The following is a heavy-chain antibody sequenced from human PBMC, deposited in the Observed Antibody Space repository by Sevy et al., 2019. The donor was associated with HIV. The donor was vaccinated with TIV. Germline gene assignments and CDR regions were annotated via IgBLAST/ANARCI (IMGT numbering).Heavy chain of an antibody. CDR1: GFAFSSHA. CDR3: ARDGGYSIKWYPLY. D-gene: IGHD6-13*01. Sequence: GGSLRLSCAASGFAFSSHAMHWVRQAPGKGLEWVATTSYEGTETFYAASVGGRFTISRDNSKNMLSLQINSLRPEDTAVYYCARDGGYSIKWYPLYWGHGTLVTVSS. CDR2: TSYEGTET. V-gene: IGHV3-30-3*01. J-gene: IGHJ4*01.